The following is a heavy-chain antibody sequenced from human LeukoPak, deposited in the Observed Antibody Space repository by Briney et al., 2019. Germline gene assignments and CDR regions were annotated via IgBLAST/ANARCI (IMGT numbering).Heavy chain of an antibody. D-gene: IGHD3-22*01. Sequence: GGSLRLSCAASGFTFCGYAVSWVRQAPGKGLEWVSLIRGSGDAYDADSVQGRFTISRDNSKNTLYLQMNSLRAEDTAVYYCVKDGHYPDNSGYYYEDSWGQGTLVTVSS. J-gene: IGHJ4*02. V-gene: IGHV3-23*01. CDR3: VKDGHYPDNSGYYYEDS. CDR1: GFTFCGYA. CDR2: IRGSGDA.